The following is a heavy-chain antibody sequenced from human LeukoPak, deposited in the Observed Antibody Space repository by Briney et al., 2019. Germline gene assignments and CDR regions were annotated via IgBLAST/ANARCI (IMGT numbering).Heavy chain of an antibody. CDR3: ARVVWDCSSTSCYTTRFDY. Sequence: GGSLRLSCAASGFTFSTYGMHWVRQAPGKGLEWVAFIRFDGSNKYYADSVKGRFTISRDNSKNTLYLQMNSLRAEDTAVYYCARVVWDCSSTSCYTTRFDYWGQGTLVTVSS. V-gene: IGHV3-30*02. D-gene: IGHD2-2*02. CDR2: IRFDGSNK. J-gene: IGHJ4*02. CDR1: GFTFSTYG.